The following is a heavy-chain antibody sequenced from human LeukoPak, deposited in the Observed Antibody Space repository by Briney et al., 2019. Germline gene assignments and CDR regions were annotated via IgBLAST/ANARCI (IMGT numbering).Heavy chain of an antibody. D-gene: IGHD3-22*01. Sequence: PGGSLRLSCAASGFSVSSKYMSWVRQAPGKGLQWVSVIYSGGDTYYADSVEGRFTISRDNSTDTLYLQMNSLRAEDTAVYYCASQYGSSGYDYWGQGTLVTVSS. CDR1: GFSVSSKY. CDR2: IYSGGDT. J-gene: IGHJ4*02. V-gene: IGHV3-53*01. CDR3: ASQYGSSGYDY.